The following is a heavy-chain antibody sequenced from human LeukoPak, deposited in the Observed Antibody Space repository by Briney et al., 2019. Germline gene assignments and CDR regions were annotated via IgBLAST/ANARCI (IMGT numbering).Heavy chain of an antibody. CDR2: IKQDGSQK. CDR1: GFTFSGHW. V-gene: IGHV3-7*01. Sequence: PGGSLRLSCAASGFTFSGHWMSWVRQAPGKGLEYVANIKQDGSQKFYVDSVKGRFTISRDNAKNSMYLQMNSLGVEDTAVYYCARDRAVTWTGAVNIWGQGTMVTVSS. CDR3: ARDRAVTWTGAVNI. J-gene: IGHJ3*02. D-gene: IGHD6-19*01.